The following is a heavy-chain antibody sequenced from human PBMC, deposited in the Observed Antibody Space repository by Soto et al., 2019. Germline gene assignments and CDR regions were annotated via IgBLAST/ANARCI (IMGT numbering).Heavy chain of an antibody. CDR3: ARGWQWLDNWFDP. J-gene: IGHJ5*02. D-gene: IGHD6-19*01. Sequence: PSETLSLTCAVSGYSISSGYYWGWIRQPPGKGLEWIGSIYHSGSTYYNPSLKSRVTISVDTSKNQFSLKLSSVTAADTAVYYCARGWQWLDNWFDPWGQGTLVTVSS. V-gene: IGHV4-38-2*01. CDR2: IYHSGST. CDR1: GYSISSGYY.